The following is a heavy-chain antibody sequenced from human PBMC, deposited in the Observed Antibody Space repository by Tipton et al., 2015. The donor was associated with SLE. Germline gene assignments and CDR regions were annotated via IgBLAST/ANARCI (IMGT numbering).Heavy chain of an antibody. CDR2: IDPSDSYT. Sequence: VQLVQSGAEVKKPGESLKISCKGSGYSFTSYWISWVRQMPGKGLEWMVRIDPSDSYTNYSPSFQGHVTISADKSISTAYLQWSSLKASNTAMYYCARTFAVAGVAHAFDIWGQGTMVTVSS. CDR1: GYSFTSYW. J-gene: IGHJ3*02. D-gene: IGHD6-19*01. V-gene: IGHV5-10-1*01. CDR3: ARTFAVAGVAHAFDI.